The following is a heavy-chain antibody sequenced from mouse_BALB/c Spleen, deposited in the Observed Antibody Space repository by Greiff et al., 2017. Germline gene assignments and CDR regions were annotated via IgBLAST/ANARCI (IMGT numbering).Heavy chain of an antibody. D-gene: IGHD2-10*02. CDR2: IYWDDDK. CDR1: GFSLSTSGMG. Sequence: QVTLKESGPGILQPSQTLSLTCSFSGFSLSTSGMGVSWIRQPSGKGLEWLAHIYWDDDKRYNPSLKSRLTISKDTSSNQVFLKITSVDTADTATYYCARREYGTLADWGQGTLVTVSA. J-gene: IGHJ3*01. V-gene: IGHV8-12*01. CDR3: ARREYGTLAD.